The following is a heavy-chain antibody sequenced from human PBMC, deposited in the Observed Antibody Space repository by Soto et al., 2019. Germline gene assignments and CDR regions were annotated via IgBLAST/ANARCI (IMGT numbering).Heavy chain of an antibody. CDR2: INHSGST. Sequence: SETLSLTCAVYGGSFSGYYWSWIRQPPGKGLEWIGEINHSGSTNYNPSLKSRVTISVDTSKNQFSLKMSSVTAADTAVYYCALDSGYDLSYFDYWGQGTLVTVSS. J-gene: IGHJ4*02. V-gene: IGHV4-34*01. CDR3: ALDSGYDLSYFDY. CDR1: GGSFSGYY. D-gene: IGHD5-12*01.